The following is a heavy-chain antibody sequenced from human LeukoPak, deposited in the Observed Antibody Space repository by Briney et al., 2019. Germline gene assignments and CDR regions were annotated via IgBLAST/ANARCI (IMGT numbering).Heavy chain of an antibody. V-gene: IGHV5-51*01. D-gene: IGHD3-22*01. J-gene: IGHJ6*03. CDR2: IYPGDSDT. Sequence: GESLKISCKGSGYSFTSYWIGWVRQVPGKGLEWMGIIYPGDSDTRYSPSFQGQVTISADKSISTAYLQWSSLKASDTAMYYCARHVNAYYYDSSGYLAGYYYMDVWGKGTTVTVSS. CDR1: GYSFTSYW. CDR3: ARHVNAYYYDSSGYLAGYYYMDV.